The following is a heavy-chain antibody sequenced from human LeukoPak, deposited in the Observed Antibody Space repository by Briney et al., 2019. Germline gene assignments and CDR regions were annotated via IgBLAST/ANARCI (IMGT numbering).Heavy chain of an antibody. D-gene: IGHD6-13*01. CDR2: ISAYNGKT. Sequence: GASVKVSCKASGYTFSSYGISWVRQAPGQGLEWMGWISAYNGKTKYAQKLQGRVTMTTETSTSTAYMELRSLRSDDTAVYYCARARQQLVWANCFDPWGQGTLVTVSS. CDR3: ARARQQLVWANCFDP. CDR1: GYTFSSYG. J-gene: IGHJ5*02. V-gene: IGHV1-18*01.